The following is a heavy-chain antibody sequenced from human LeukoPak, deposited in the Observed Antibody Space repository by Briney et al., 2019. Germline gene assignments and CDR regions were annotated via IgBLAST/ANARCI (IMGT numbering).Heavy chain of an antibody. CDR1: GFTFSIYA. CDR3: AKGADYGSVFDY. CDR2: ITSRDGTT. D-gene: IGHD3-10*01. J-gene: IGHJ4*02. Sequence: PGGSLRLSCEASGFTFSIYAMSWVRQTPGKGLQWVSSITSRDGTTYYADSVKGRFTISRDNSENTLYLRMSSLRAEDTAVYYCAKGADYGSVFDYWGQGTLVTVSS. V-gene: IGHV3-23*01.